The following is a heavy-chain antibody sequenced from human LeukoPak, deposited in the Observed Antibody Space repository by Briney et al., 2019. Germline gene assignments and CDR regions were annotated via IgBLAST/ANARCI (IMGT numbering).Heavy chain of an antibody. Sequence: SETLSVTCTVSGGSISSYYWSWIRQPAGKGLEWIGRIYTSGSTNYNPSLKSRVTMSVDTSKNQFSLKLSSVTAADTAVYYCARMEISENVWFGELFSLWFDPWGQGTLVAVSS. V-gene: IGHV4-4*07. CDR2: IYTSGST. D-gene: IGHD3-10*01. CDR3: ARMEISENVWFGELFSLWFDP. CDR1: GGSISSYY. J-gene: IGHJ5*02.